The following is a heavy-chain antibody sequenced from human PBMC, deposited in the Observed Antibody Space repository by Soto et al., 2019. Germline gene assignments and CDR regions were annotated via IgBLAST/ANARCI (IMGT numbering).Heavy chain of an antibody. CDR1: GYTFTSYG. CDR3: ARFSGGSYNTYYFYYGMDV. D-gene: IGHD2-15*01. CDR2: ISGYNGKT. V-gene: IGHV1-18*04. J-gene: IGHJ6*02. Sequence: QVQLVQSGAEVKKPGASVKVSCKASGYTFTSYGISWVRQAPGQGLDWMGWISGYNGKTKYAQDLQGRVTMTTDTAASTAYMELRSLRSDDTAVYYCARFSGGSYNTYYFYYGMDVWGQGTTVTVSS.